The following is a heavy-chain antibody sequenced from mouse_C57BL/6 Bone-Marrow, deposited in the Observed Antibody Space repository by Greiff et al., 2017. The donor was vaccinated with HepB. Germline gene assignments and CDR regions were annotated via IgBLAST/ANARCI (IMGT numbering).Heavy chain of an antibody. V-gene: IGHV1-69*01. CDR2: IDPSDSYT. D-gene: IGHD2-3*01. CDR1: GYTFTSYW. CDR3: ARSHYDGYYVGYAMDY. Sequence: VQLQQPGAELVMPGASVKLSCKASGYTFTSYWMHWVKQRPGQGLEWIGEIDPSDSYTNNNQKFKGKSTLTVDKSSSTAYMQLSSLTSEDSAVYYYARSHYDGYYVGYAMDYWGQGTSVTVYS. J-gene: IGHJ4*01.